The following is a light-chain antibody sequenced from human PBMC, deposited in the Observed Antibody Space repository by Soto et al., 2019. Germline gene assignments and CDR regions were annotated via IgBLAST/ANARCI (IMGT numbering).Light chain of an antibody. CDR1: QGIDRW. J-gene: IGKJ1*01. CDR2: AAS. Sequence: DIQMTQSPSSLSASVGDRVTINCRASQGIDRWLAWYQQKPGEAPKVLIYAASSLRSGVPSRFSGSGYGTDFTLTISSLQAEDVAVYYCQQYYNMHRTFGQGTKVEIK. V-gene: IGKV1D-16*01. CDR3: QQYYNMHRT.